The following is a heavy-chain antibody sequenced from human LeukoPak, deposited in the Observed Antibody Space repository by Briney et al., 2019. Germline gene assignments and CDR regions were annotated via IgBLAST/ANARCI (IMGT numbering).Heavy chain of an antibody. CDR1: GFTLSSYS. Sequence: PGGSLRLSCAASGFTLSSYSMNWVRQAPGKGLEWVSAISGSGGSTYYADSVKGRFTISRDNSKNTLYLQMNSLRAEDTAVYYCAKEPKKGYYGMDVWGQGTTVTVSS. CDR2: ISGSGGST. CDR3: AKEPKKGYYGMDV. V-gene: IGHV3-23*01. J-gene: IGHJ6*02.